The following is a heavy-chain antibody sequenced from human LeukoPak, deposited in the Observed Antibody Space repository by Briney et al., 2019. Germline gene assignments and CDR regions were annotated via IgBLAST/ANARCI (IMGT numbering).Heavy chain of an antibody. D-gene: IGHD1-1*01. CDR3: ARGTGWFDP. CDR1: GGSFSGYY. J-gene: IGHJ5*02. V-gene: IGHV4-34*01. CDR2: INHSGRT. Sequence: SETLSLTCAVYGGSFSGYYWSWIRQPPGKGLEWIGEINHSGRTNYNPSLKSRVTISVDTSKNQFSLKLSSVTAADTAVYYCARGTGWFDPWGQGTLVTVSS.